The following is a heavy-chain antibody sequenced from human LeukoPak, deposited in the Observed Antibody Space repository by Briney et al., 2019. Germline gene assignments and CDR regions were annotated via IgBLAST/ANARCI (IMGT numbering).Heavy chain of an antibody. V-gene: IGHV4-59*08. J-gene: IGHJ4*02. CDR3: ARRRMGYFDY. CDR1: GGSISSYY. Sequence: SETLSLTCTVSGGSISSYYWSWIRQPPGKGLEWIGYIYYSGSTNYNPSLKSRVTISVDTSKNQFSLKLSSVTAADTAVYYCARRRMGYFDYWGQGTLVTVSS. D-gene: IGHD2-15*01. CDR2: IYYSGST.